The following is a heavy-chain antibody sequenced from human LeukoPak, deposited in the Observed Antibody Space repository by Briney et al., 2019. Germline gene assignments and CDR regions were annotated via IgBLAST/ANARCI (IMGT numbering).Heavy chain of an antibody. Sequence: GGSLRLSCAASGCSFSTYGMHWVRQAPGKGLEWVAVIWYDGSNKFYADSVKGRFTISKDISKNTLYLQMNSLRAEDTAVYYCARVRVPTEYYYYTMDVWGQGTTVTVSS. CDR2: IWYDGSNK. J-gene: IGHJ6*02. V-gene: IGHV3-33*01. CDR3: ARVRVPTEYYYYTMDV. CDR1: GCSFSTYG. D-gene: IGHD4-17*01.